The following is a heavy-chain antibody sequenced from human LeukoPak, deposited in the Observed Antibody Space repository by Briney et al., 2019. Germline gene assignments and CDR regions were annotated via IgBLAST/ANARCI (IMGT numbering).Heavy chain of an antibody. J-gene: IGHJ6*02. V-gene: IGHV3-23*01. CDR2: ISGSGGGT. Sequence: GGSLRLSCAASGFTFSSYAMSWVRQAPEKGLEWVSTISGSGGGTYYADSVKGRFTSSRDDSKNTLYLQMNSLRAEDTGVYYCARTLYGMDVWGQGTTVVVSS. CDR1: GFTFSSYA. CDR3: ARTLYGMDV.